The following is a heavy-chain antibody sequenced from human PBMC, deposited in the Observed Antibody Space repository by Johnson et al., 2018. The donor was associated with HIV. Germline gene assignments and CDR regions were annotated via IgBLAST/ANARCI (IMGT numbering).Heavy chain of an antibody. CDR3: ARGGSAARGNWNCGGDCSTFLLLDAFDI. Sequence: EVQLVESGGGLIQPGGSLRLSCAASGFTVSSNYMSWVRQAPGKGLEWVSVIYSGGSTYYADSVKGRFTISRDNSKNTLYRQMNSLRAEDTAVYYCARGGSAARGNWNCGGDCSTFLLLDAFDIWGQWTMVTVSS. CDR1: GFTVSSNY. D-gene: IGHD2-21*02. CDR2: IYSGGST. J-gene: IGHJ3*02. V-gene: IGHV3-53*01.